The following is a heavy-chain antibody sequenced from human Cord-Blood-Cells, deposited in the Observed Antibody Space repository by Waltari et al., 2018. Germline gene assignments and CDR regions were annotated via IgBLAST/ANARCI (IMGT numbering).Heavy chain of an antibody. J-gene: IGHJ4*02. CDR2: IIPIFGTA. CDR3: ARVATAYSSSYYFDY. V-gene: IGHV1-69*01. D-gene: IGHD6-6*01. CDR1: GGTFSSSA. Sequence: QVQLVQSGAEVKRTRSSVKVSCKASGGTFSSSAINWVRQAPGQGLEWMGGIIPIFGTANYAQKFQGRVTITADESTSTAYMELSSLRSEDTAVYYCARVATAYSSSYYFDYWGQGTLVTVSS.